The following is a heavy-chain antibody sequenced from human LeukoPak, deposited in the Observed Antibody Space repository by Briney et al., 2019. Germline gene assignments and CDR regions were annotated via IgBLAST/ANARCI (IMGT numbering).Heavy chain of an antibody. CDR2: IYYNGNT. CDR1: GGSISGSSYY. CDR3: AREGYFGSGSYYSIDY. D-gene: IGHD3-10*01. V-gene: IGHV4-30-4*08. J-gene: IGHJ4*02. Sequence: SETLSLTCTVSGGSISGSSYYWGWIRQPPGKGLEWIGYIYYNGNTYYNPSLKSRVTISVDTSKNQFSLKLSSVTAADTALYYCAREGYFGSGSYYSIDYWGQGTLVTVSS.